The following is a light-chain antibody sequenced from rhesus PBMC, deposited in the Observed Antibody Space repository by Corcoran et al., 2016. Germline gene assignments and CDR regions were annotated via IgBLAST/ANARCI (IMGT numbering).Light chain of an antibody. CDR3: QQSSNLWT. Sequence: ETVVTQSPATLSLSPGERATLSCRASQSVGSYLAWYQQKPGQAPRLLICGASSRATGIPDRFSGSGSGTDVTLTMSRLGPEDVGVYYCQQSSNLWTFGQGTKVEIK. V-gene: IGKV3-24*04. J-gene: IGKJ1*01. CDR2: GAS. CDR1: QSVGSY.